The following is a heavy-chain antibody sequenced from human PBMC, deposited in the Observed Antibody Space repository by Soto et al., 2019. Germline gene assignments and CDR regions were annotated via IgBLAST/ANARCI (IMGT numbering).Heavy chain of an antibody. Sequence: SETLSLTCAVYGGSFSGYYWSWIRQPPGKGLEWIGEINHSGSTNYNPSLKSRVTISVDTSKNQFSLKLSSVTAADTAVYYCARARWYSSSWSRKGDAFDIWGQGTMVTVSS. D-gene: IGHD6-13*01. J-gene: IGHJ3*02. CDR1: GGSFSGYY. CDR2: INHSGST. V-gene: IGHV4-34*01. CDR3: ARARWYSSSWSRKGDAFDI.